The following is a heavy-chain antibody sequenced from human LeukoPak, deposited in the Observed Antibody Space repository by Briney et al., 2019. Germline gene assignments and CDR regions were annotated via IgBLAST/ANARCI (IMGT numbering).Heavy chain of an antibody. CDR2: ISVYNGYT. J-gene: IGHJ4*02. CDR3: ARSIQYDY. D-gene: IGHD4-11*01. CDR1: GDSVISYD. V-gene: IGHV1-18*01. Sequence: ASVKVSCKASGDSVISYDISWVRQAPGQRLEWMGWISVYNGYTNYAQKLQGRVTMTTDTSTSTAYMELRSLRSDDTAVYYCARSIQYDYWGQGTLVTVSS.